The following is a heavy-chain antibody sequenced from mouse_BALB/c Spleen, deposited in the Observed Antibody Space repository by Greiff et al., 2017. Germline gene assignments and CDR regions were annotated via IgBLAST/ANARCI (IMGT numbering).Heavy chain of an antibody. CDR1: GYAFSSYW. D-gene: IGHD2-14*01. V-gene: IGHV1-80*01. CDR3: ARSIDRYEGSY. J-gene: IGHJ3*01. Sequence: QVQLKESGAELVRPESSVKISCKASGYAFSSYWMNWVKQRPGQGLEWIGQIYPGDGDTNYNGKFKGKATLTADKSSSTAYMQLSSLTSEDSAVYFCARSIDRYEGSYWGQGTLVTVSA. CDR2: IYPGDGDT.